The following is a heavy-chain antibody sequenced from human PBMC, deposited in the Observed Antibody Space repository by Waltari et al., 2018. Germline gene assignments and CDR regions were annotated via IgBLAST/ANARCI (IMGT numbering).Heavy chain of an antibody. Sequence: QVQLVQSGAEVKKPGASVKVSCKASGYTFTSYGISWVRQAPGQGLEWMGWISAYNGNTNYAQKLQGRVTMTTDTSTSTAYMELRSLRSDDTAVYYCARENPRYCSGGSCYSGPFDIWGQGTMVTISS. CDR1: GYTFTSYG. J-gene: IGHJ3*02. V-gene: IGHV1-18*01. CDR3: ARENPRYCSGGSCYSGPFDI. D-gene: IGHD2-15*01. CDR2: ISAYNGNT.